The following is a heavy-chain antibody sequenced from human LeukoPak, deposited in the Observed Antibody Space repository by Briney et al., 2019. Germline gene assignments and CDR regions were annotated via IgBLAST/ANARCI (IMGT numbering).Heavy chain of an antibody. CDR1: GGSISSGSYY. CDR3: ASAVGSSDSNWFDP. D-gene: IGHD6-19*01. V-gene: IGHV4-61*02. J-gene: IGHJ5*02. CDR2: MYTSGST. Sequence: SQTLSLTCTVSGGSISSGSYYWSWIRQPAGKGLEWIGRMYTSGSTHYNPSLKSRVTISVDTSKNQFSLNLNSVTAADTAVYYCASAVGSSDSNWFDPWGHGTLATVSS.